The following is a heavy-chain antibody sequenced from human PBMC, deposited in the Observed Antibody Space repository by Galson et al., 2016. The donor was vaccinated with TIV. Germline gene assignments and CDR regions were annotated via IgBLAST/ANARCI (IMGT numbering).Heavy chain of an antibody. D-gene: IGHD3-16*01. J-gene: IGHJ5*02. CDR1: GYTFTNYG. V-gene: IGHV1-18*01. Sequence: SVKVSCKASGYTFTNYGMSWVRQAPGQGPEWMGWIRTSNGDTNRAQKFQERVTLTRDTSTTTAYMELMRLRFDDTAVYYCARVWDGSVNWFDPWGQGILVTVSS. CDR3: ARVWDGSVNWFDP. CDR2: IRTSNGDT.